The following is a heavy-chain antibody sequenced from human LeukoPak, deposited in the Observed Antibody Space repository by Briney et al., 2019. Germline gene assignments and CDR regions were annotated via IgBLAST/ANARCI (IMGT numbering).Heavy chain of an antibody. V-gene: IGHV4-59*08. CDR2: IYYSGST. Sequence: PSETLSLTCTVSGGSISSYYWSWIRQPPGKGLEWIGYIYYSGSTNYNPSLKSRVTMSLDTSNNQFSLKLSSVTAADTAVYYCARGAPYSGGNYYFDYWGQGTQVTVSS. CDR1: GGSISSYY. J-gene: IGHJ4*02. D-gene: IGHD2-15*01. CDR3: ARGAPYSGGNYYFDY.